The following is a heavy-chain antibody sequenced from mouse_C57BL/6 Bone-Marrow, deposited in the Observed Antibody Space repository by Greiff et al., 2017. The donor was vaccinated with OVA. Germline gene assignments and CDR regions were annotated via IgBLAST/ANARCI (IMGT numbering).Heavy chain of an antibody. J-gene: IGHJ3*01. V-gene: IGHV1-26*01. Sequence: VQLQQSGPELVKPGASVKISCKASGYTFTDYYMNWVKQSHGKSLEWIGDINPNNGGTSYNQKFKGKATLTADKSSSTAYMELRSLTSEDSAVYYCIFFPAWFAYGDQGNLVIVSA. CDR3: IFFPAWFAY. CDR1: GYTFTDYY. CDR2: INPNNGGT.